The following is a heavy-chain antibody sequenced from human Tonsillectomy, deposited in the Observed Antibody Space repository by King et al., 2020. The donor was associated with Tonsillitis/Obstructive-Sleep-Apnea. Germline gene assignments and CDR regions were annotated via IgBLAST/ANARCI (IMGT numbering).Heavy chain of an antibody. J-gene: IGHJ4*02. D-gene: IGHD1-26*01. CDR2: IKSRTDGGTT. CDR3: TTDPLIVVATPDTY. Sequence: VQLVESGGGLVKPGGSLRLSCAASGLSFSNAWMNWVRQAPEEGLEWGGRIKSRTDGGTTHYAAPVKDRFTISRDDSTTTLYLQMNSLKTEDTAVYYCTTDPLIVVATPDTYWGQGTLVTVSS. CDR1: GLSFSNAW. V-gene: IGHV3-15*07.